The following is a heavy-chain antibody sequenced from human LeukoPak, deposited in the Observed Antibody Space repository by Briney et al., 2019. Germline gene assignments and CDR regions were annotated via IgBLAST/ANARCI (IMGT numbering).Heavy chain of an antibody. Sequence: GGSLRLSCEASGFTYSSYWLNWVRQAPGKGLEWVANIKQDGSEKYYVDSVKGRFTISRDNAKNSLYLQMNSLRAEDTAVYYCARVSPRVAAAPFDYWGQGTLVTVSS. CDR2: IKQDGSEK. D-gene: IGHD6-13*01. J-gene: IGHJ4*02. CDR3: ARVSPRVAAAPFDY. CDR1: GFTYSSYW. V-gene: IGHV3-7*02.